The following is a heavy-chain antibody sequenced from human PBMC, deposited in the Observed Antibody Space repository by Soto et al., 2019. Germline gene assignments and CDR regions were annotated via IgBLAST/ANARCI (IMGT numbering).Heavy chain of an antibody. CDR2: IIPIFGTA. D-gene: IGHD3-3*01. V-gene: IGHV1-69*13. CDR1: GGTFGSYA. J-gene: IGHJ6*02. Sequence: SVKVSCKASGGTFGSYAISWVRQAPGQGLEWMGGIIPIFGTANYAQKFQGRVTITADESTSTAYMEPSSLRSEDTAVYYCARAIFWSGYHWWYYGMDVWGQGTTVTVSS. CDR3: ARAIFWSGYHWWYYGMDV.